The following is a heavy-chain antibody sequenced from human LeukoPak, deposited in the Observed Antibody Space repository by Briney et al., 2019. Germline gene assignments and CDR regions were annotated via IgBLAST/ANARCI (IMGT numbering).Heavy chain of an antibody. D-gene: IGHD2-15*01. CDR2: INWIGNFI. Sequence: PGGSLRLACAASGSTIDDYAMHLVRQASGKGLHWVPGINWIGNFIAYADSVKGRFTISRDNAKNSLYLQMNSLRTEDTAFYYCTKGSWSPRGFNWFDPWGQGTLVTVSS. CDR1: GSTIDDYA. CDR3: TKGSWSPRGFNWFDP. J-gene: IGHJ5*02. V-gene: IGHV3-9*01.